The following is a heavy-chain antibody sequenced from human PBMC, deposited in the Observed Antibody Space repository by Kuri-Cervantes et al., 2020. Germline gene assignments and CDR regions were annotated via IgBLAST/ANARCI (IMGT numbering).Heavy chain of an antibody. Sequence: LALPCAASGFTFSSYAMHWVRQAPGKGLEWVAVISYDGSNKYYADSVKGRFTISRDNSKSTLYVQMNSLRAEDTAIYYCSKGGGGPQQFNYWGQGTLVTVS. CDR3: SKGGGGPQQFNY. J-gene: IGHJ4*02. CDR2: ISYDGSNK. V-gene: IGHV3-30-3*01. CDR1: GFTFSSYA. D-gene: IGHD2-15*01.